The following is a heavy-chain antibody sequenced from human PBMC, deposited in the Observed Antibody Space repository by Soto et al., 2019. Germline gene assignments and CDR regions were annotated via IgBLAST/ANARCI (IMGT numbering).Heavy chain of an antibody. V-gene: IGHV1-2*04. CDR1: GYSFTDYH. J-gene: IGHJ6*02. CDR3: ARGDSTDCSNGVCSFFYNHDMDV. Sequence: ASVKVSCKASGYSFTDYHIHWVRQAPGQGLEWLGRVNPKSGGTSTAQKFQGWVTMTTDTSISTASMELTRLTSDDTAIYYCARGDSTDCSNGVCSFFYNHDMDVWGQGTTVTVSS. CDR2: VNPKSGGT. D-gene: IGHD2-8*01.